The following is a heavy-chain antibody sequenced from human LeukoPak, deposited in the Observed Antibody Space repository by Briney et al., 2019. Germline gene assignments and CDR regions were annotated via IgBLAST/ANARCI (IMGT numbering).Heavy chain of an antibody. CDR3: SRLSHVAGAPIVSWFDP. D-gene: IGHD2-2*02. Sequence: SGTLSLTCTVSAYSISDGWVWGMIRQPPGKGLEWIGSIYRSGTTYYNPSLKSRVTMSVDTSNNQFSLKLTSVTAADTAMYYCSRLSHVAGAPIVSWFDPWGQGTLVTVSS. J-gene: IGHJ5*02. V-gene: IGHV4-38-2*02. CDR2: IYRSGTT. CDR1: AYSISDGWV.